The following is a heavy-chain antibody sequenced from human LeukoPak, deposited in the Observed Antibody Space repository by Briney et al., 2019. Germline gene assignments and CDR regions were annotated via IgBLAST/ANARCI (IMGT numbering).Heavy chain of an antibody. J-gene: IGHJ4*02. CDR1: GYTFTSYD. V-gene: IGHV1-8*01. CDR2: MNPNSGDT. CDR3: ARVDFDWLSRSYYFDY. D-gene: IGHD3-9*01. Sequence: GASVKVSCKASGYTFTSYDINWVRQATGQGLEWMGWMNPNSGDTGYVQKFQGRVTMTRNTSISTAYMELSSLRSEDTAVYYCARVDFDWLSRSYYFDYWGQGTLVTVSS.